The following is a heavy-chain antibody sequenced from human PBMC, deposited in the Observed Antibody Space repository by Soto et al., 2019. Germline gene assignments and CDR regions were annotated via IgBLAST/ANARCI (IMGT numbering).Heavy chain of an antibody. Sequence: SETLSLTCTVSGGSISSYYWSWVRQPPGKGLEWIGYIYYSGSTSYNPSLKGRVTISVDTSKNQFSLKLSSVTDADTAVYYCARESKYDTSGYPPWFAPWGQGTLVTVSS. CDR3: ARESKYDTSGYPPWFAP. CDR1: GGSISSYY. D-gene: IGHD3-22*01. CDR2: IYYSGST. V-gene: IGHV4-59*12. J-gene: IGHJ5*02.